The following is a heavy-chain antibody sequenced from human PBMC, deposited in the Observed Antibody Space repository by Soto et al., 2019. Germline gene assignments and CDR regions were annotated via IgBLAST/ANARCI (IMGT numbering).Heavy chain of an antibody. CDR3: AREGEDHEGAFDI. Sequence: QVQLVESGGGVVQPGRSLRLSCAASGFTFSSYGMHWVRQAPGKGLEWVAVIWYDGSNKYYADSVKGRFTISRDNSKNTLYLQMNSLRAEDTAVYYCAREGEDHEGAFDIWGQGTMVTVSS. J-gene: IGHJ3*02. V-gene: IGHV3-33*01. D-gene: IGHD3-16*01. CDR2: IWYDGSNK. CDR1: GFTFSSYG.